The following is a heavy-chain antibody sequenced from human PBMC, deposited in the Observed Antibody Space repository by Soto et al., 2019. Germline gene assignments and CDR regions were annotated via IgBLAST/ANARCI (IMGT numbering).Heavy chain of an antibody. CDR3: ARAPDNHHDGEFDV. CDR1: GYRFTNFW. Sequence: GESMKSSCQGSGYRFTNFWIGWVRQRPGKGLEWMGIIYSRDSDTRYSPSFQGQVTISVDSSISTAYLQWSSLKASDTAIYYCARAPDNHHDGEFDVCGQGTLVIVSS. CDR2: IYSRDSDT. J-gene: IGHJ1*01. V-gene: IGHV5-51*01. D-gene: IGHD3-9*01.